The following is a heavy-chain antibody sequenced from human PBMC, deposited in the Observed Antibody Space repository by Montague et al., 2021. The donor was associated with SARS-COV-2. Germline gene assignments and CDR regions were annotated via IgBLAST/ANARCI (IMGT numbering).Heavy chain of an antibody. Sequence: SETLSLTCTVSGGSISSYYWSWIRQPPGKGLEWIGYIYYSGSTNYNPSLKSRVTISVDTSKNQFSLKLSSVTAADTAVYYCARLGRGYSYAQSAFDFWGQGTMVTVSS. D-gene: IGHD5-18*01. J-gene: IGHJ3*01. CDR2: IYYSGST. V-gene: IGHV4-59*08. CDR1: GGSISSYY. CDR3: ARLGRGYSYAQSAFDF.